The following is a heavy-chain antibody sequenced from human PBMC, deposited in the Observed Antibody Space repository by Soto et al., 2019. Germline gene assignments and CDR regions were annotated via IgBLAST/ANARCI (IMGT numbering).Heavy chain of an antibody. J-gene: IGHJ5*02. CDR2: IFSNDEK. D-gene: IGHD2-2*01. CDR3: ARIKVSYCSSTSCYCRAFDP. CDR1: GFSLSNARMG. V-gene: IGHV2-26*01. Sequence: QVTLKESGPVLVKPTETLTLTCTVSGFSLSNARMGVSWIRQPPGKALEWLAHIFSNDEKSYSTSLKSRLTISKDTSKSQVVLTMTNMDPVDTATYYCARIKVSYCSSTSCYCRAFDPWGQGTLVTVSS.